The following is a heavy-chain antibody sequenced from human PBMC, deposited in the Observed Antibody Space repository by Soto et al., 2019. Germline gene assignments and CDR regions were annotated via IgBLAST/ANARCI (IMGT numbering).Heavy chain of an antibody. CDR2: INSEGSI. J-gene: IGHJ4*02. CDR1: GVTLKNYA. Sequence: VQLLESGGGLIQRGGSLRLSCVGSGVTLKNYAMSWVRQAPGKGLEWVSGINSEGSIYYADSVKGRFSISKDNSKNTLFLQMNSLRADDTAVYYCATPRARDYDFWTGFHSWGQGTLVTVSS. D-gene: IGHD3-3*01. V-gene: IGHV3-23*01. CDR3: ATPRARDYDFWTGFHS.